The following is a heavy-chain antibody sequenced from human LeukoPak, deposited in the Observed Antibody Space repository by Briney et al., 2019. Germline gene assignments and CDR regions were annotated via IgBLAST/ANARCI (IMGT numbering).Heavy chain of an antibody. Sequence: SETLSLTCAVYGGSFSGYYWSWIRQPPGKGLEWIGEINHSGSTNYNPSLKSRVTISVDTSKNQFSLKLSSVTAADTAVYYCARSRVPAAHGPPDYWGQGTLVTVSS. CDR3: ARSRVPAAHGPPDY. CDR1: GGSFSGYY. D-gene: IGHD2-2*01. CDR2: INHSGST. J-gene: IGHJ4*02. V-gene: IGHV4-34*01.